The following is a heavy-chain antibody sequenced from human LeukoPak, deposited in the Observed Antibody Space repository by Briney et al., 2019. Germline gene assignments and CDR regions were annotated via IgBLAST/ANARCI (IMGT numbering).Heavy chain of an antibody. D-gene: IGHD2-15*01. J-gene: IGHJ4*02. CDR1: GGSFSGYY. Sequence: PSETLSLTCAVYGGSFSGYYWSWIRQPPGKGLEWIGEINHSGSTNYNPSLKSRVTISVDTSKNQFSLKLSSVTAADTAVYYCARESVVGVVVVAATRAPFDYWGQGTLVTVSS. CDR2: INHSGST. V-gene: IGHV4-34*01. CDR3: ARESVVGVVVVAATRAPFDY.